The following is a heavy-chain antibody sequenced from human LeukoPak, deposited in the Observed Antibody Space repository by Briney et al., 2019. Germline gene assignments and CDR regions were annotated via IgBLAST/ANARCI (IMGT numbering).Heavy chain of an antibody. CDR2: MNPNSGNT. Sequence: ASVKVSCKASGYTFTSYDINWVRQATGQGLEWMGWMNPNSGNTNYAQKLQGRVTMTTDTSTSTAYMELRSLRSDDTAVYYCARDGGNYYGSGGPLNPIDYWGQGTLVTVSS. J-gene: IGHJ4*02. CDR1: GYTFTSYD. D-gene: IGHD3-10*01. V-gene: IGHV1-18*01. CDR3: ARDGGNYYGSGGPLNPIDY.